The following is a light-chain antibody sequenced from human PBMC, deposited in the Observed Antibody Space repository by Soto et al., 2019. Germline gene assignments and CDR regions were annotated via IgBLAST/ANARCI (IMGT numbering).Light chain of an antibody. V-gene: IGLV2-11*01. J-gene: IGLJ1*01. CDR3: CSYAGSYYV. CDR1: SSDVGGYNY. CDR2: DVS. Sequence: SALTQPRSVSGSPGQSVTISCTGTSSDVGGYNYVSWYQQHPGKAPKLMIYDVSKRPSGDPDRFSGSKSGNTASLTISGLQAEDEADYYCCSYAGSYYVFGTGTKLTVL.